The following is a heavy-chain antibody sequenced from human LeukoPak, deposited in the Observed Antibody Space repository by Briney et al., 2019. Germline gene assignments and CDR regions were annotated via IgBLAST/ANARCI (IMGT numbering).Heavy chain of an antibody. CDR3: AKVLDSSGYYYYFHY. V-gene: IGHV3-30-3*01. CDR1: GFTFSSYA. Sequence: GRSLRLSCAASGFTFSSYAMHWVRQAPGKGLEWVAVISYDGSNKYYADSVKGRFTISRDNSKNTLYLQMNSLRAEDTAVYYCAKVLDSSGYYYYFHYWGQGTLVTVSS. D-gene: IGHD3-22*01. CDR2: ISYDGSNK. J-gene: IGHJ4*02.